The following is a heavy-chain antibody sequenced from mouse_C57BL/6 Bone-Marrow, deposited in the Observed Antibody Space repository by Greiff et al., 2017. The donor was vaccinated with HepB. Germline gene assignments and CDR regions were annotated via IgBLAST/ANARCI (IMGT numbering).Heavy chain of an antibody. D-gene: IGHD1-1*01. CDR1: GFTFSDYY. CDR2: ISNGGGST. J-gene: IGHJ4*01. CDR3: ARLTTVPKHGAMDY. V-gene: IGHV5-12*01. Sequence: EVQVVESGGGLVQPGGSLKLSCAASGFTFSDYYMYWVRQTPEKRLEWVAYISNGGGSTYYPDTVKGRFTISRDNAKNTLYLQMSRLKSEDTAMYYCARLTTVPKHGAMDYWGQGTSVTVSS.